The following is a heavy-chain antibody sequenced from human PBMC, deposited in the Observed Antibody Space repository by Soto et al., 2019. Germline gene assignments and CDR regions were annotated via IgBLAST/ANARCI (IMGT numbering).Heavy chain of an antibody. CDR1: GVSISNSSYY. CDR2: IYYSGIT. CDR3: ARQGSN. J-gene: IGHJ4*02. Sequence: SESLSLTCTISGVSISNSSYYWGWIRRPPGKGLEWIGTIYYSGITYYNPSLKSRVTISVDTSKNQFSLKLTSVTAADTAVYYCARQGSNWGQGTLVTVSS. V-gene: IGHV4-39*01.